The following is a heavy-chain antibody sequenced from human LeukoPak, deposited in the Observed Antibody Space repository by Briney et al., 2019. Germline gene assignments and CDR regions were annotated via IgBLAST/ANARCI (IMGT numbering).Heavy chain of an antibody. CDR1: GFTFSSYG. J-gene: IGHJ4*02. CDR3: AKDLGPYDILIGCDY. CDR2: ISYDGSNK. V-gene: IGHV3-30*18. Sequence: PGRSLRLSCAASGFTFSSYGMHWVRQAPGKGLEWVAVISYDGSNKYYADSVKGRFTISRDNSKNTLYLQMNSLRAEDTAVYYCAKDLGPYDILIGCDYWGQGTLVTVSS. D-gene: IGHD3-9*01.